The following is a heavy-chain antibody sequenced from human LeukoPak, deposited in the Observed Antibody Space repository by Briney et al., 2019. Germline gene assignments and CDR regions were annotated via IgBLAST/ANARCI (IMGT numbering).Heavy chain of an antibody. CDR2: INTYNGDT. D-gene: IGHD3-10*01. J-gene: IGHJ4*02. V-gene: IGHV1-18*01. Sequence: ASVKVSCKASGYPFTTYGINWVRQAPGQGLEWMGWINTYNGDTNYAQKFQGRVTMTTDTSTSTVYIELRSLTSDDTAAYYCARGGSGWFGALEFDYWGQGTLVTVSS. CDR1: GYPFTTYG. CDR3: ARGGSGWFGALEFDY.